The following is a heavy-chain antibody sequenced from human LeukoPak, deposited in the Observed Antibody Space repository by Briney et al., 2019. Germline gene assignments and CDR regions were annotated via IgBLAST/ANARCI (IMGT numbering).Heavy chain of an antibody. D-gene: IGHD3-10*01. V-gene: IGHV4-34*01. Sequence: SETLSLTCAVYGGSFSGYYWSWIRQPPGKGLEWIGEINHSGSTNYNPSLKSRVTISVDTSKNQFSLKLSSVTAADTAVYYCASHIYYYGAGSYSPFDYWGQGTLVTVSS. CDR1: GGSFSGYY. CDR2: INHSGST. J-gene: IGHJ4*02. CDR3: ASHIYYYGAGSYSPFDY.